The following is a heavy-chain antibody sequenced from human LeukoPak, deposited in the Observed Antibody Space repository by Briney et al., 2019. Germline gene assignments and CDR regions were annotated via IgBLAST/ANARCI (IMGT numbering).Heavy chain of an antibody. J-gene: IGHJ4*02. CDR1: GYTFTSYY. D-gene: IGHD5-18*01. CDR3: ARDVDTAMVTYSY. CDR2: INPSGGST. Sequence: ASVTVSCKAPGYTFTSYYMHWVRQAPGQGLEWMGIINPSGGSTSYAQKFQGRVTMTRDTSTSTVYMELSSLRSEDAAVYYCARDVDTAMVTYSYWGQGTLVTVSS. V-gene: IGHV1-46*01.